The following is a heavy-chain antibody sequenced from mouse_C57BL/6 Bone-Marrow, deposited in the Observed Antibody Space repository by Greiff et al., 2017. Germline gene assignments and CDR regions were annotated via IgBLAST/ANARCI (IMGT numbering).Heavy chain of an antibody. V-gene: IGHV1-76*01. D-gene: IGHD3-2*02. CDR2: IYPGSGNT. CDR3: ASRDSSGYWFAY. J-gene: IGHJ3*01. CDR1: GYTFTDYY. Sequence: VQLQQSGAELVRPGASVKLSCKASGYTFTDYYINWVKQRPGQGLEWIARIYPGSGNTYYNEKFKGKATLTAEKSSSTAYMQLSSLTSEDSAVYFCASRDSSGYWFAYWGQGTLVTVSA.